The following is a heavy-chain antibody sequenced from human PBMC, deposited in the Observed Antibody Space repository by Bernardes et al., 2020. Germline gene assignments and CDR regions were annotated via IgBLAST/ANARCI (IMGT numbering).Heavy chain of an antibody. D-gene: IGHD2-2*01. J-gene: IGHJ6*02. CDR1: GFTFSSYW. CDR2: IKQDGSEK. Sequence: GGSLRLSCAASGFTFSSYWMSWVRQAPGKGLEWVANIKQDGSEKYYVDSVKGRFTISRDNAKNSLYLQMNSLRAEDTAVYYCASSPCSSTSCYYYYGMDVWGQGTTVTVPS. V-gene: IGHV3-7*01. CDR3: ASSPCSSTSCYYYYGMDV.